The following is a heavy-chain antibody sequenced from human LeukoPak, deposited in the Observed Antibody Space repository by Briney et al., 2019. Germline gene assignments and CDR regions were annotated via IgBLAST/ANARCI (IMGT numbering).Heavy chain of an antibody. V-gene: IGHV3-33*01. CDR1: GFTFSSYG. Sequence: GGSLRLSCAASGFTFSSYGMHWVRQAPGKGLEWVAVIWYDGSKKYYADSVKGRFTISRDNSKNTLFLQMNSLRADDTAVYYCARRTHYYDSSGYHNHYYFDYWGQGTLVTVSS. D-gene: IGHD3-22*01. J-gene: IGHJ4*02. CDR3: ARRTHYYDSSGYHNHYYFDY. CDR2: IWYDGSKK.